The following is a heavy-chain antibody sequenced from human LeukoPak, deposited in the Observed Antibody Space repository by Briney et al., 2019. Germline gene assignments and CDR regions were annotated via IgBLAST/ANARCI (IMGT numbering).Heavy chain of an antibody. Sequence: TSETLSLTCTVSGGSISSSSYYWGWIRQPPGKGLEWIANIYYSGSTYYNPSLKSRVTISVDTSKNQFSLKLSSVTAADTAVYYCARTYRRFNYYYMDVWGKGTTVTVSS. CDR3: ARTYRRFNYYYMDV. V-gene: IGHV4-39*01. J-gene: IGHJ6*03. CDR2: IYYSGST. D-gene: IGHD3-3*01. CDR1: GGSISSSSYY.